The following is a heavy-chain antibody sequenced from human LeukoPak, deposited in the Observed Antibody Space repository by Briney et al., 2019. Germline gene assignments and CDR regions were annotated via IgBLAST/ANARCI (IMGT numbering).Heavy chain of an antibody. V-gene: IGHV3-11*03. Sequence: GGSLRLSCAASGFTFSGYYMSWIRQAPGKGLEWVSYISSSSSYTNYADSVKGRFTISRDNAKNSLYLQMNSLRAEDTAVFYCARRAKEYSSGWYPNFDYWGQGTLVTVSS. CDR3: ARRAKEYSSGWYPNFDY. J-gene: IGHJ4*02. CDR2: ISSSSSYT. CDR1: GFTFSGYY. D-gene: IGHD6-19*01.